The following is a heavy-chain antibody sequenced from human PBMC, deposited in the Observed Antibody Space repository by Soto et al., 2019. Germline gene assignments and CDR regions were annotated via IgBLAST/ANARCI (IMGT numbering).Heavy chain of an antibody. Sequence: ASVKVSCKASGYTFTSYCISWVLQAPGQGLEWMGWISAYNGNTNYAQKLQGRVTMTTDTSTSTAYMELRSLRSDDTAVYYCAGELPSIVGVDPWGQGTLVTVSS. J-gene: IGHJ5*02. V-gene: IGHV1-18*01. CDR3: AGELPSIVGVDP. CDR1: GYTFTSYC. D-gene: IGHD2-15*01. CDR2: ISAYNGNT.